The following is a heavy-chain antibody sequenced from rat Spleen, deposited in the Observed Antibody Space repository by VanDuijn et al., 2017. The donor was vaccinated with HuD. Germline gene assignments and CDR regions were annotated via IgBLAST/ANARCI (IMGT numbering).Heavy chain of an antibody. D-gene: IGHD1-7*01. CDR1: GFTFDDYH. CDR3: TTSPMGVMDA. Sequence: EVQLVESGGGLVQPGRSLKLSCAASGFTFDDYHMAWIRQAPGKGLEWVSSVSSDGVNTYYPDSVKGRFTISRDNAKSSLYLQMNSLKSEDTATYYCTTSPMGVMDAWGQGASVTVSS. V-gene: IGHV5S23*01. CDR2: VSSDGVNT. J-gene: IGHJ4*01.